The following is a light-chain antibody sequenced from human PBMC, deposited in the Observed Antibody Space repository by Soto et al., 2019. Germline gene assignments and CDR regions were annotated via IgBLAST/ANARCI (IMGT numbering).Light chain of an antibody. Sequence: EIVLTQSPGTLSLSPGDRATLSCRASQSVNSNFLAWYQQKPGQAPRLLIYGASSRATGIPDTFSGSGSGTDFTLTISRLEPGDFAVYYCQQRSNWPGYTFGQGTKVDIK. CDR1: QSVNSNF. J-gene: IGKJ2*01. CDR2: GAS. CDR3: QQRSNWPGYT. V-gene: IGKV3D-20*02.